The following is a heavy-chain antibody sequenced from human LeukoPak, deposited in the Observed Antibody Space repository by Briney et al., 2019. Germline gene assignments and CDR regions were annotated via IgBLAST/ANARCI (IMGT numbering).Heavy chain of an antibody. Sequence: ASVKVSCKASGYTFSNYDINWVRQATGQGLEWMGWMTPNSGNTGYAQKFQGRVTMTRNTSISTAYMELSSLRSEDTAVYYCARDLGAATVLYYFDYWGQGTLVTVSS. V-gene: IGHV1-8*01. D-gene: IGHD1-26*01. CDR1: GYTFSNYD. J-gene: IGHJ4*02. CDR3: ARDLGAATVLYYFDY. CDR2: MTPNSGNT.